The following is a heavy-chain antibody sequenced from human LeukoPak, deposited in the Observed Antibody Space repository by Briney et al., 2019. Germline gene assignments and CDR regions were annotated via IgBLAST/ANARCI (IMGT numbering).Heavy chain of an antibody. J-gene: IGHJ5*02. CDR3: ARGYSATYGRLDP. V-gene: IGHV4-59*01. CDR1: GGSLTSYY. Sequence: SETLSLTCTVSGGSLTSYYWSWIRQPPGKGLEWIGYIPSTGNTNYDPSLKSRVTISVDTSKNQFSLKLTSVTATDTAVYFCARGYSATYGRLDPWGQGTLVTVSS. D-gene: IGHD1-26*01. CDR2: IPSTGNT.